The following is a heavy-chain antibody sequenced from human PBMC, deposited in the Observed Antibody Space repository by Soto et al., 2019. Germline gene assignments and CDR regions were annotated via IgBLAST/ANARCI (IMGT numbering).Heavy chain of an antibody. CDR2: ISGRDDST. J-gene: IGHJ4*02. V-gene: IGHV3-23*01. Sequence: EVQLSESGGGLVQPGGSLRLSCAASGFTFSDYSMGWVRQAPGKGLEWVSAISGRDDSTKYADSVRGRFTISRDNSKNTLYLQMSSLRAEDPAICFCEKSAQSYAGEFDNWGQGIVVTVSS. CDR1: GFTFSDYS. D-gene: IGHD6-13*01. CDR3: EKSAQSYAGEFDN.